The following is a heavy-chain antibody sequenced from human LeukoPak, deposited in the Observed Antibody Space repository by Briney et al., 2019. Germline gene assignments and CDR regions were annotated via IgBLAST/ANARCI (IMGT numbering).Heavy chain of an antibody. CDR2: FDPEDGET. D-gene: IGHD6-13*01. J-gene: IGHJ4*02. CDR1: GYTLTELS. CDR3: ATYLLIAAAGGEYSDY. V-gene: IGHV1-24*01. Sequence: ASVKLSCKVSGYTLTELSMHWVRQAPGKGLEWMGGFDPEDGETIYAQKFQGRVTMTEDTSTDTAYMELSRLRSEDTAVYYCATYLLIAAAGGEYSDYWGQGTLVTVSS.